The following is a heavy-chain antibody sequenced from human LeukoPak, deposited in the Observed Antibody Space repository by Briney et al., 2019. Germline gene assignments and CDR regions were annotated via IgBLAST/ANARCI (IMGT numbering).Heavy chain of an antibody. D-gene: IGHD3-22*01. CDR2: IIPILGIA. CDR1: GGTFSSYA. Sequence: ASVKVSCKASGGTFSSYAISWVRQAPGQGLEWMGRIIPILGIANYAQKFQGRVTITADKSTSTAYMELSSLRSEDTAVYYCAYYYDSSGYYYSEYFQHWGQGTLVTVSS. V-gene: IGHV1-69*04. J-gene: IGHJ1*01. CDR3: AYYYDSSGYYYSEYFQH.